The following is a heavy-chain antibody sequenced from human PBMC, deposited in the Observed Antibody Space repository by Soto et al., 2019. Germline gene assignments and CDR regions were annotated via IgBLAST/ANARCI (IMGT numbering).Heavy chain of an antibody. D-gene: IGHD2-8*01. CDR3: ARGDSTDCSNGVCSFFYNHDMDV. J-gene: IGHJ6*02. V-gene: IGHV1-2*04. CDR1: GYSFTDYH. CDR2: INPKSGGT. Sequence: ASVKVSCKASGYSFTDYHIHWVRQAPGQGLEWLGRINPKSGGTSTAQKFQGWVTMTTDTSISTASIELTRLTSDDTAIYYCARGDSTDCSNGVCSFFYNHDMDVWGQGTTVTVSS.